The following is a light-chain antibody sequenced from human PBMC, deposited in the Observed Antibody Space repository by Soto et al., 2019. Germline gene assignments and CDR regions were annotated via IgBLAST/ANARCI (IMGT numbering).Light chain of an antibody. Sequence: EIVLTQSPATLSLSPGERATLSCRASQSVSSYLAWYQQKPGQAPRLLIYDASNRATGIPARFSGSGSGTDFTLTISSLEPGDFAVYYCQQRSNRLLTFGGGTKVDIK. CDR1: QSVSSY. CDR3: QQRSNRLLT. CDR2: DAS. J-gene: IGKJ4*01. V-gene: IGKV3-11*01.